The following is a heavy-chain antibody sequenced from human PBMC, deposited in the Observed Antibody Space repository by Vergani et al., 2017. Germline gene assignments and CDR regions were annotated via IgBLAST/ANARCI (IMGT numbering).Heavy chain of an antibody. Sequence: VQLVESGGGVVQPGRSLRLSCAASGFTFSSYGMHWVRQAPGKGLEWVSAISGSGGGTYYADSVKGRFTISRDNSKNTLYLQMNSLRAEDTAVYYCARESGPYYYDSSGYYYGNWFDPWGQGTLVTVSS. J-gene: IGHJ5*02. CDR3: ARESGPYYYDSSGYYYGNWFDP. CDR2: ISGSGGGT. V-gene: IGHV3-23*04. CDR1: GFTFSSYG. D-gene: IGHD3-22*01.